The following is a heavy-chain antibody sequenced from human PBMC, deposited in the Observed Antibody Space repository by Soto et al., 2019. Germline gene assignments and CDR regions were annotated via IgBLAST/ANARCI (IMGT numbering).Heavy chain of an antibody. V-gene: IGHV3-23*01. Sequence: GGSLRLSCAASGFTFSSYAMSWVRQAPGKGLEWVSAISGSGGSTYYADSVKGRFTISRDNSKNTPYLQMNSLRAEDTAVYYCAKDGNPIPYLTGYYRLGWFDPWGQGTLVTVSS. CDR1: GFTFSSYA. CDR2: ISGSGGST. D-gene: IGHD3-9*01. J-gene: IGHJ5*02. CDR3: AKDGNPIPYLTGYYRLGWFDP.